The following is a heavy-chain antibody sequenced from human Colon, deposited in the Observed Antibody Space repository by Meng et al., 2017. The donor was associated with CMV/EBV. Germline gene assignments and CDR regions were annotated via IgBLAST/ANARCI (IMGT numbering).Heavy chain of an antibody. CDR3: ARSYYYDSSGYYYAGWFDP. V-gene: IGHV2-5*02. CDR2: LYWDDDK. D-gene: IGHD3-22*01. Sequence: LRTSGVGVGWIRQPPEKALEWLALLYWDDDKRYSPSLRSRLTITKDTSKNQVVLTMTNMDPVDTATYYCARSYYYDSSGYYYAGWFDPWGQGTLVTVSS. J-gene: IGHJ5*02. CDR1: LRTSGVG.